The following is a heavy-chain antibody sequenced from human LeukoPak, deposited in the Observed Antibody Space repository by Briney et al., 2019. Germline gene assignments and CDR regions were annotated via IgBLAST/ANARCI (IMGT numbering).Heavy chain of an antibody. J-gene: IGHJ4*02. CDR3: ARGFRIAAAGTFGY. Sequence: ASVKVSCKASGYTFTSYAMHWVRQAPGQRLEWMGWINAGNGNTKYSQKFQGRVTITRDTSASTAYMELSGLRSEDTAVYYCARGFRIAAAGTFGYWGQGTLVTVSS. V-gene: IGHV1-3*01. CDR1: GYTFTSYA. CDR2: INAGNGNT. D-gene: IGHD6-13*01.